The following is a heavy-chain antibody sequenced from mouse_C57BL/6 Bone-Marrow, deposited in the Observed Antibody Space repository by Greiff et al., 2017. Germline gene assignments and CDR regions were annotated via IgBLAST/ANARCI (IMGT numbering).Heavy chain of an antibody. CDR1: GFTFSSYA. J-gene: IGHJ2*01. CDR2: ISDGGSYT. V-gene: IGHV5-4*01. Sequence: EVMLVESGGGLVQPGGSLKLSCAASGFTFSSYAMSWVRQTPEKRLEWVATISDGGSYTYYPDNVKGRFTISRDNAKNNLYLQMSHLKSEDTAMYYCARDYYGNRDYFDYWGQGTTLTVSS. CDR3: ARDYYGNRDYFDY. D-gene: IGHD2-1*01.